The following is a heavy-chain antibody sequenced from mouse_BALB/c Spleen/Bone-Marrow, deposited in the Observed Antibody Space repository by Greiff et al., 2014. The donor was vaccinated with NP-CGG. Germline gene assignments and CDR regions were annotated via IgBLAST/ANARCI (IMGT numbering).Heavy chain of an antibody. J-gene: IGHJ4*01. CDR1: GFSLTGYG. Sequence: QVQLKESGPGLVAPSQSLSITCTVSGFSLTGYGVSWVRQSPGKGLEWLGMIWGDGNTDYNSALKSRLSISKDNSKSQVFLKMNSLQTDDTARYYCARDSFLITRALDYWGQGTSVTVSS. CDR2: IWGDGNT. V-gene: IGHV2-6-7*01. D-gene: IGHD2-4*01. CDR3: ARDSFLITRALDY.